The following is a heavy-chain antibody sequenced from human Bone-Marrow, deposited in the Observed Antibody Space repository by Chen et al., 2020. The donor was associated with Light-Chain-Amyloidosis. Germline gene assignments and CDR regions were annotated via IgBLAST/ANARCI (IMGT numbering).Heavy chain of an antibody. V-gene: IGHV3-53*02. J-gene: IGHJ3*01. CDR1: GFSVSGNY. Sequence: EVQLVETGGGVIQPGGSLRLSCAASGFSVSGNYMTWVRQAPGRGLEWVSLIYAGGRTFYAESVKGRFTTSRDISEYPLFLQMISLRADDTAVYYCAFRSRDCFSGGPCYGDAFNVWGQGTVVTVSS. CDR3: AFRSRDCFSGGPCYGDAFNV. CDR2: IYAGGRT. D-gene: IGHD2-21*02.